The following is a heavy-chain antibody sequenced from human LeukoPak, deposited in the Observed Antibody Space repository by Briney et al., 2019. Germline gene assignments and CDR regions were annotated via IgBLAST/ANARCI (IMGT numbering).Heavy chain of an antibody. D-gene: IGHD2-2*01. CDR3: ARDNYCSSTSCYLYYYYYGMDV. V-gene: IGHV3-30*04. CDR1: GFTFSSYA. J-gene: IGHJ6*02. Sequence: GGSLRLSCAASGFTFSSYAMHWVRQAPGKGLEWVAVISYDGRNKYYADSVKGRFTISRDNSKNTLYLQMNSLRSEDTAVYYCARDNYCSSTSCYLYYYYYGMDVWGQGTTVTVSS. CDR2: ISYDGRNK.